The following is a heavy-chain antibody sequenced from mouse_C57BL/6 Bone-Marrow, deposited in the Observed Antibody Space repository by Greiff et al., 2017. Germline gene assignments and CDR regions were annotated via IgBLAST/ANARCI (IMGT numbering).Heavy chain of an antibody. CDR1: GYTFTSYW. J-gene: IGHJ2*01. V-gene: IGHV1-5*01. CDR2: IYPGNSAT. Sequence: EVQLQQSGTVLARPGASVKMSCTPSGYTFTSYWMHWLQQRPGPGLEWIGAIYPGNSATSYTQKFKGKAKLTPVTSASTAYMELSSMTNEDTAVYYCTRGYYGSSNYWGQGTTLTVSS. CDR3: TRGYYGSSNY. D-gene: IGHD1-1*01.